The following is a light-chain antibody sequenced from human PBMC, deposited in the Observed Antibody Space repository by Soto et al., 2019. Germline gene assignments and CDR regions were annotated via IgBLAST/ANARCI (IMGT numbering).Light chain of an antibody. Sequence: QSVLTQPPSVSGAPGQRVSISGTGSRSNFGADNDVHWYQQLPGTAPKLLIYGNNNRPSGVPDRFSGSKSGTSASLAITGLQAEDEADYYCQSYDSSLSGSVFGGGTKLTVL. V-gene: IGLV1-40*01. CDR3: QSYDSSLSGSV. J-gene: IGLJ2*01. CDR1: RSNFGADND. CDR2: GNN.